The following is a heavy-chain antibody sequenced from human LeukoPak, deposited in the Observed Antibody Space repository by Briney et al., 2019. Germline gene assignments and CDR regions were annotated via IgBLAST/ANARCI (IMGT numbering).Heavy chain of an antibody. D-gene: IGHD3-16*01. CDR3: ARETAAVWGSLDY. V-gene: IGHV3-66*01. Sequence: GGSLRLSCAASGFTVSSNYMSWVRQAPGKGLEWVSLIYSGGSTYYADSVKGRFTISRDNSKNTLCLQMNSLRAEDTAVYYCARETAAVWGSLDYWGQGTLVTVSS. J-gene: IGHJ4*02. CDR1: GFTVSSNY. CDR2: IYSGGST.